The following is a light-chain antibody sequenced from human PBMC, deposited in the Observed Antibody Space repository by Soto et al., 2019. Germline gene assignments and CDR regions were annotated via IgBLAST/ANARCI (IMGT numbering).Light chain of an antibody. CDR2: DAS. CDR3: QQSYSTPLS. CDR1: QSISTF. J-gene: IGKJ4*01. V-gene: IGKV1-39*01. Sequence: DIQLTQSPSSLSASVRDRVTITCQASQSISTFLNWYQQKPGKAPKLLIYDASSLLSGVPSRFSGSRSGTDFTLTISNLQPEDFATYHCQQSYSTPLSFGGGTKVDIK.